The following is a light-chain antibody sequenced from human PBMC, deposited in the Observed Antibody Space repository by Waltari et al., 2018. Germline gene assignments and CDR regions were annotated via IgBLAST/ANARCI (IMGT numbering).Light chain of an antibody. Sequence: DIQMTQSPSSLSASVGDRVTIGCRATQNITRYLNWYQQKPGKAPNLLIHTVSKLHSGVQSRFSGSGSGTDFTLAISSLQPEDFASYYCQQSYDYPFTFGPGTTVDLK. CDR1: QNITRY. CDR2: TVS. V-gene: IGKV1-39*01. CDR3: QQSYDYPFT. J-gene: IGKJ3*01.